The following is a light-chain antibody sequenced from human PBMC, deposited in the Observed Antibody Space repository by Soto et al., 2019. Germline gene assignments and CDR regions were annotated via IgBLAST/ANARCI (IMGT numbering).Light chain of an antibody. J-gene: IGKJ5*01. CDR3: QQFRT. V-gene: IGKV1-6*01. CDR1: QGIRND. Sequence: AIQVTQSPSSLSASVGDRVTITCRASQGIRNDLGWYQQKPGKAPKLLIYAASSLQSGVPSRFSGSGSGTDFTLTISSLQPEDFATYYCQQFRTFGQGTRLEIK. CDR2: AAS.